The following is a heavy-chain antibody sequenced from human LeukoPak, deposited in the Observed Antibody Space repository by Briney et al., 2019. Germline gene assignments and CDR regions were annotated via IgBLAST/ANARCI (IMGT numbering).Heavy chain of an antibody. Sequence: GGSLRLSCVASGFTFNNYYMTWVRQAPGKGLEWVSTIGGSDGSTYYADSVKGRFTISRDNAKNTQSLQMSSLRTEDTAIYYCVKDRYVARGDYLDFWGQGTLVTVPS. CDR1: GFTFNNYY. CDR2: IGGSDGST. J-gene: IGHJ4*02. D-gene: IGHD3-10*01. V-gene: IGHV3-23*01. CDR3: VKDRYVARGDYLDF.